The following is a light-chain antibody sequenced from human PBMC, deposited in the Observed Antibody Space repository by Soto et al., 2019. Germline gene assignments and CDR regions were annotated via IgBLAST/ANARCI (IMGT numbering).Light chain of an antibody. CDR2: EDT. J-gene: IGLJ7*01. CDR1: SSDVGGSKV. Sequence: QSALTQPASVSGSPGQSITISCTGPSSDVGGSKVVSWYQHHPGKAPKLIIYEDTKRPSGVSTRFSGSKSGNTASLTISGLQAEDEADYYCCSYASSATWVFGRGTQLTVL. CDR3: CSYASSATWV. V-gene: IGLV2-23*01.